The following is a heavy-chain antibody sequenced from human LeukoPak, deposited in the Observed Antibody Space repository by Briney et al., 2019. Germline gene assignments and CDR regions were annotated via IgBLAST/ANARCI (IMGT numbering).Heavy chain of an antibody. CDR3: ARLWPYSSSWPEYFQH. V-gene: IGHV1-69*04. D-gene: IGHD6-13*01. CDR2: IIPILGIA. J-gene: IGHJ1*01. CDR1: GGTFSSYA. Sequence: LVKVSCKASGGTFSSYAISWVRQAPGQGLEWMGRIIPILGIANYAQKFQGRVTITADKSTSTAYMELSSLRSEDTAVYYCARLWPYSSSWPEYFQHWGQGALVTVSS.